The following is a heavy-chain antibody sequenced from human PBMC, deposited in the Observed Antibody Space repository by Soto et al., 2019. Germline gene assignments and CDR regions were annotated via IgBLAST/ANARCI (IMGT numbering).Heavy chain of an antibody. CDR2: ISSSGSTI. V-gene: IGHV3-48*03. CDR1: GFTFNSYE. J-gene: IGHJ4*02. CDR3: TRESEDLTSNFDY. Sequence: GGSLRLSCAASGFTFNSYEMNWVRQAPGKGLEWISYISSSGSTIFYADSVQGRFTISRDNAKSSLFLQMNSLRAEDTAVYYCTRESEDLTSNFDYWGQGTLVTVSS.